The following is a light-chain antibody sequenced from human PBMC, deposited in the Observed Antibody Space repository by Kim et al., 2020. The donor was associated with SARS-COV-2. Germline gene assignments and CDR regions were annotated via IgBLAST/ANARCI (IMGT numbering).Light chain of an antibody. J-gene: IGLJ1*01. CDR2: GKS. CDR3: TSLVPFSYPFV. CDR1: SLQNFY. Sequence: SSALTQDPAVSVALGQTVRLTCQGDSLQNFYATWYPQIPGQAPLLFLYGKSSRPSFIPDRFSCSPSCDTSSFTITLAQAAAYAVYYFTSLVPFSYPFVF. V-gene: IGLV3-19*01.